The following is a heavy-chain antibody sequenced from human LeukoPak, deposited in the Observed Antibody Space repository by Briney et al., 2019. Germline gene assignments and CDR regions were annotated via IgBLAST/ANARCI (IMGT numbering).Heavy chain of an antibody. D-gene: IGHD1-7*01. CDR2: ISSSGGTI. Sequence: PGGSLRLSCAASGFIFSDHYMSWIRQAPGKGLEWVSYISSSGGTIYYADSVKGRFTISRDNAKNSLYLQMSSLRAEDTAVYYCARDAGTAWGYYYYFYGMDVWGQGTTVTVSS. CDR1: GFIFSDHY. V-gene: IGHV3-11*01. J-gene: IGHJ6*02. CDR3: ARDAGTAWGYYYYFYGMDV.